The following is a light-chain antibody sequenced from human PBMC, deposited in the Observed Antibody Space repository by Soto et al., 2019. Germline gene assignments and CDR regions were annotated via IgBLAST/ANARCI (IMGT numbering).Light chain of an antibody. J-gene: IGKJ2*01. CDR3: QQYDNLPRYT. CDR2: DAS. Sequence: DNQMTQSPSSLSASLGDRVTITCQASQDISNYLDWYQQKPGKAPKLLIYDASNLETGVPSRFSGSGSGTDFTFTISSLQPEDIATYYCQQYDNLPRYTFGQGTKLEIK. CDR1: QDISNY. V-gene: IGKV1-33*01.